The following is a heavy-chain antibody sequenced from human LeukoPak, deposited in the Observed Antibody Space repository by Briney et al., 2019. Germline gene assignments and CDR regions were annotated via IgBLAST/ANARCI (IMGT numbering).Heavy chain of an antibody. V-gene: IGHV3-23*01. J-gene: IGHJ4*02. CDR3: VVVSYCAVDCYDY. CDR1: GFTFSSYA. CDR2: ISGSGGRT. Sequence: PGGSLRLSCAASGFTFSSYAMSWVRQAPGKGLEWVSAISGSGGRTYYADSVRGRFTIYRDNSKNRVYVQMNSLRAEDTAIYFCVVVSYCAVDCYDYWGQGTLVTVSS. D-gene: IGHD2-21*01.